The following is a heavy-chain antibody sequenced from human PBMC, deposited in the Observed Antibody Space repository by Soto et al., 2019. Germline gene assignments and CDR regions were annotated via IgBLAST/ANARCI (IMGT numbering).Heavy chain of an antibody. CDR2: IRSKNNYYAT. CDR3: TRHAGGQVEHSYYYYYMHV. Sequence: EVQLVESGGGLDQPGGPLKLSSAASGFSLSESAIHWVRKPSGKGLEWIGRIRSKNNYYATAYGASVKGRFTMSRDDSKNTAFLEMDSLKDDDTAVYYCTRHAGGQVEHSYYYYYMHVCCKGKTVSV. D-gene: IGHD2-15*01. V-gene: IGHV3-73*01. J-gene: IGHJ6*03. CDR1: GFSLSESA.